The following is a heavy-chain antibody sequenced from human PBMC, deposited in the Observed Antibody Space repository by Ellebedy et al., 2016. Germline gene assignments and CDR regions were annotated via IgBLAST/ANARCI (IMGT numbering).Heavy chain of an antibody. J-gene: IGHJ6*02. Sequence: SETLSLTCTVSGGSISSSSYYWGWIRQPPGKGLEWIGYIYYSGSTNYNPSLKSRVTISVDTSKNQFSLKLSSVTAADTAVYYCARLDAPTTVTRGLYYGMDVWGQGTTVTVSS. V-gene: IGHV4-61*05. D-gene: IGHD4-17*01. CDR1: GGSISSSSYY. CDR2: IYYSGST. CDR3: ARLDAPTTVTRGLYYGMDV.